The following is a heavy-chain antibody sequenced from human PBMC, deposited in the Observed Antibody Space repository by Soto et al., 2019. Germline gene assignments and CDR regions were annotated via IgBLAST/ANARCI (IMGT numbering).Heavy chain of an antibody. CDR1: GFTFSTYW. J-gene: IGHJ4*02. D-gene: IGHD3-3*01. CDR3: AGEMWTYHDFWSGHSDY. Sequence: EVQLVESGGGLVQPGGSLRLSCAASGFTFSTYWMSWVRQAPGKGLEWVANIKEDGSEKYYVDSVKGRFTISRDNAQNSVYLQMNRLRAEDTAVYYCAGEMWTYHDFWSGHSDYWGQGTLVTVSS. CDR2: IKEDGSEK. V-gene: IGHV3-7*01.